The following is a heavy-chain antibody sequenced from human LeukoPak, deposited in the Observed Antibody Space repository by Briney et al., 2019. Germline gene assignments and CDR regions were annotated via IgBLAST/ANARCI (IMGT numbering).Heavy chain of an antibody. V-gene: IGHV4-59*01. CDR2: IYYSGST. Sequence: GSLRLSCAASGFTFSDYYMSWIRQPPGKGLEWIGYIYYSGSTNYNPSLKSRVTISVDTSKNQFSLKLSSVTAADTAVYYCARYKVAVADNGEFFDYWGQGTLVTVSS. J-gene: IGHJ4*02. CDR3: ARYKVAVADNGEFFDY. CDR1: GFTFSDYY. D-gene: IGHD6-19*01.